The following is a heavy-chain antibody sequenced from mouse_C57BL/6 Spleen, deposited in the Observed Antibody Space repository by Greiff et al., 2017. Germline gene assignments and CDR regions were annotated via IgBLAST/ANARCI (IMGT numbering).Heavy chain of an antibody. V-gene: IGHV1-55*01. D-gene: IGHD2-3*01. CDR2: IYPGSGST. CDR3: AKECDGYYVFAY. Sequence: VQLQQPGAELVKPGASVKMSCKASGYTFTSYWITWVKQRPGQGLEWIGDIYPGSGSTNYNEKFKSKATLTVDTSSSTAYMQLSSRTSEDSAVYYCAKECDGYYVFAYWGQGTMVTVYA. CDR1: GYTFTSYW. J-gene: IGHJ3*01.